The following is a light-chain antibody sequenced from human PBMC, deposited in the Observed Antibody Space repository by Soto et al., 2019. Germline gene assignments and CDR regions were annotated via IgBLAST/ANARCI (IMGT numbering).Light chain of an antibody. V-gene: IGKV3-11*01. CDR3: QQRSNWPPL. Sequence: EIVMTQSPATLSVSPGETTRLSCRASQSINSDVAWYQQKVGQTPRLLIHGASTRATGIAARFSGSGSGTEFTLTISSLEPEDFAVYYCQQRSNWPPLFGPGTKVDIK. J-gene: IGKJ3*01. CDR2: GAS. CDR1: QSINSD.